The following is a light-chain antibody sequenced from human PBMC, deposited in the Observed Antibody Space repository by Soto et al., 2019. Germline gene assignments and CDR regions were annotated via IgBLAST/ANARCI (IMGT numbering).Light chain of an antibody. CDR3: LQRGVGPLSP. CDR2: DAS. J-gene: IGKJ4*01. V-gene: IGKV3-11*01. Sequence: EIVLTQSPATLSLSPGDRATLFCRASQSVSGYVAWYQQKPGQAPRLLIYDASTRATGIPARFSGSGFGTDFTLPLTSLEPGDFAIYYCLQRGVGPLSPFGGGTKVAIK. CDR1: QSVSGY.